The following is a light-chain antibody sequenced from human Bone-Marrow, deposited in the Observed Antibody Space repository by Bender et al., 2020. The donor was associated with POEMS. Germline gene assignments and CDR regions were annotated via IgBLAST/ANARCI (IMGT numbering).Light chain of an antibody. CDR3: QAWDIYSVI. J-gene: IGLJ2*01. CDR2: PDT. V-gene: IGLV3-1*01. CDR1: DVGDKY. Sequence: SYEVPQPSSLSVSPGQTASITCSGDDVGDKYVAWYQQKPGQSPVLVIYPDTKPPSGIPERFSGANSGNTYTLTISGTQGIDEADYYCQAWDIYSVIFGGGTKLTVL.